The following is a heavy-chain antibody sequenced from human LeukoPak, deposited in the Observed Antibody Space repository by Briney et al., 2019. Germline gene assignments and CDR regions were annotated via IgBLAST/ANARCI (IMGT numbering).Heavy chain of an antibody. J-gene: IGHJ3*02. V-gene: IGHV3-15*01. Sequence: GGSLRLSCAASGFTFSNAWMSRVRQAPGKGLEWVGRIKSKTDGGTADYAAPVKGRFTISRDDSKNTLYLQMNSLRAEDTAVYYCAKRGYCRGGTCFSHDAFDIWGQGTLVTVSS. CDR3: AKRGYCRGGTCFSHDAFDI. D-gene: IGHD2-15*01. CDR1: GFTFSNAW. CDR2: IKSKTDGGTA.